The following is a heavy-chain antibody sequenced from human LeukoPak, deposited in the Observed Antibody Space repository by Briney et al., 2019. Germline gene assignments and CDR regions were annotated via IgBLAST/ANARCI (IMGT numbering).Heavy chain of an antibody. D-gene: IGHD1-26*01. J-gene: IGHJ6*02. CDR3: ARKWELLNYYYGMDV. Sequence: GGSLRLSCAASGFTFSDHAMNWVRQAPGKGLEWVSSISSSSSYIYYADSVKGRFTISRDNAKNSLYLQRNSLRAEDTAVYYCARKWELLNYYYGMDVWGQGTTVTVSS. CDR1: GFTFSDHA. CDR2: ISSSSSYI. V-gene: IGHV3-21*01.